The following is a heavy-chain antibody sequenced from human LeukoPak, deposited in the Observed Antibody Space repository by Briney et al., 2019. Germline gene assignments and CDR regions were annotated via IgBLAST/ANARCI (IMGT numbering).Heavy chain of an antibody. Sequence: HPGGSLRLSCAASGFSFSGSAMHWVRQASGKGLEWLGRIRSKSNSYATAYAASVNGRFTISRDDSKSTAYLQMDSLKAADTAAYYCTGSSKRYCSGEKCHSDYYYYGMDIWGKGTTVTVSS. J-gene: IGHJ6*04. V-gene: IGHV3-73*01. CDR1: GFSFSGSA. CDR3: TGSSKRYCSGEKCHSDYYYYGMDI. D-gene: IGHD2-15*01. CDR2: IRSKSNSYAT.